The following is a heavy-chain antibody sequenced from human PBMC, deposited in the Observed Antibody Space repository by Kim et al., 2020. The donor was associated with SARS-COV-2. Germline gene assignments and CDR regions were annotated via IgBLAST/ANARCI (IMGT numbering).Heavy chain of an antibody. CDR3: AREEGALLRDY. V-gene: IGHV3-33*01. J-gene: IGHJ4*02. D-gene: IGHD2-15*01. Sequence: YYADSGKGRFTSSRANSKNTLYLQMNSLRAEDTAVYYCAREEGALLRDYWGQGTLVTVSS.